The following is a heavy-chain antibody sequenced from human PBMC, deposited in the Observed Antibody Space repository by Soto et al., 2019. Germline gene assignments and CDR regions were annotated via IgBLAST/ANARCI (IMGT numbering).Heavy chain of an antibody. Sequence: SETLSLTCTVSGYSISSGYYWGWIRQPPGKGLEWIGSIYHSGSTYYNPSLKSRVTISVDTSKNQFSLKLSSVTAADTAVYYCATITHYFYCSSTSCSLFDYWGQGTLVTVSS. D-gene: IGHD2-2*01. V-gene: IGHV4-38-2*02. CDR2: IYHSGST. CDR1: GYSISSGYY. J-gene: IGHJ4*02. CDR3: ATITHYFYCSSTSCSLFDY.